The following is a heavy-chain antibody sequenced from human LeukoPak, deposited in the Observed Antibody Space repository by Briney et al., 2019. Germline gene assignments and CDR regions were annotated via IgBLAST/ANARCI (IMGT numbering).Heavy chain of an antibody. CDR1: GFTFSSYG. CDR3: AKDRAAAVYYFDY. J-gene: IGHJ4*02. V-gene: IGHV3-30*18. D-gene: IGHD6-13*01. CDR2: ISYDGSNK. Sequence: GGSLRLSCAASGFTFSSYGMHWVRRAPGKGLEWVAVISYDGSNKYYADSVKGRFTISRNNSKNTLYLQMNSLRAEDTAVYYCAKDRAAAVYYFDYWGQGTLVTVSS.